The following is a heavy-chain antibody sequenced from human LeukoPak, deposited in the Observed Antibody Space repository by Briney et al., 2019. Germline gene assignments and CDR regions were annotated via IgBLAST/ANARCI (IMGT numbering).Heavy chain of an antibody. J-gene: IGHJ4*02. V-gene: IGHV1-3*01. Sequence: ASVKVSCKASGYTFTSYAMHWVRQAPGQRLEWMGWINAGNGNTKYSQKFQGRVTITRDTSASTAYMELSSLRSEDTAVYYCARVHLKTLQLPGYWGQGTLVTVSS. CDR2: INAGNGNT. CDR3: ARVHLKTLQLPGY. CDR1: GYTFTSYA. D-gene: IGHD5-18*01.